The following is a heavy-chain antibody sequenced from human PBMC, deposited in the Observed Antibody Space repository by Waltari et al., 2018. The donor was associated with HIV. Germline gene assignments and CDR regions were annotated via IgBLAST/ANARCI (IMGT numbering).Heavy chain of an antibody. Sequence: EVQLVESGGGLVQPGGSLRLSCAASGFVFSSYPMNGVRQALGKGLEWISYISYSGDTSYADSVKGRFTISRDNAKNSLYLQLNSLRAEDTAMYYCARENYDVLTVHDGFDVWGQGTVVTVSS. V-gene: IGHV3-48*01. D-gene: IGHD3-9*01. CDR3: ARENYDVLTVHDGFDV. CDR1: GFVFSSYP. J-gene: IGHJ3*01. CDR2: ISYSGDT.